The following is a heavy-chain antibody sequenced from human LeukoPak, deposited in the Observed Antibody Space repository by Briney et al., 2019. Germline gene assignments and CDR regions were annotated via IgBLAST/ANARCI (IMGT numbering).Heavy chain of an antibody. CDR2: IYTSGIT. Sequence: SETLSLTCTVSGGSMSSYCWSWIRQPAGKGLEWIGRIYTSGITSYNPSPKSRVTMSVDTSKNQFSLKLNSVTAADTAVYYCARHRGYYYDSSGYPLDYWGQGALVTVSS. CDR1: GGSMSSYC. J-gene: IGHJ4*02. CDR3: ARHRGYYYDSSGYPLDY. V-gene: IGHV4-4*07. D-gene: IGHD3-22*01.